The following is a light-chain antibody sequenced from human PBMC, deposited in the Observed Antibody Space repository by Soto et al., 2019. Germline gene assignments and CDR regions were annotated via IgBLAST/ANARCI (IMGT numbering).Light chain of an antibody. CDR3: SSYTSSSTLVV. Sequence: LTQPASVSGSPGQSITISCTGTSSDVGGYNYVSWYQQHPGKAPKLMIYEVSNRPSGVSNRFSGSKSGNTASLTISGLQAEDEADYYCSSYTSSSTLVVFGGGTKVTVL. CDR1: SSDVGGYNY. CDR2: EVS. V-gene: IGLV2-14*01. J-gene: IGLJ2*01.